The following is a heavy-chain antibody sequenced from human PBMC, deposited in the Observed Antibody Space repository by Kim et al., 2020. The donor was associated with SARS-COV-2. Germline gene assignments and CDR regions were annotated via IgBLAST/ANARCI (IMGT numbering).Heavy chain of an antibody. CDR1: GYSFTTYW. Sequence: GESLKISCKGSGYSFTTYWVGWVRQMPGKGLEWMGIIYPGDSDTRYSPSFQGQVTISADKSISTAYLQWSSLKASDTAIYYCATSPHSTYYDFWSGTIGEFYFDSWGQGTLVTVSS. J-gene: IGHJ4*02. CDR2: IYPGDSDT. CDR3: ATSPHSTYYDFWSGTIGEFYFDS. V-gene: IGHV5-51*01. D-gene: IGHD3-3*01.